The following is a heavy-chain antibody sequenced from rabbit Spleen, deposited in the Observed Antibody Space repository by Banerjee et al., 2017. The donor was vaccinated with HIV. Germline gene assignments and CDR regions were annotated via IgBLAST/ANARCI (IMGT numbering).Heavy chain of an antibody. V-gene: IGHV1S45*01. J-gene: IGHJ4*01. D-gene: IGHD4-1*01. CDR3: ARDGYSRGWGIILYYFNL. CDR1: GFSFSNKVV. CDR2: INAITGKP. Sequence: QEQVVESGGGLVKPEGSLKLSCTASGFSFSNKVVMCWVRQAPGKGLEWIACINAITGKPVYATWAKGRFTISKTSSTTVTLQMTSLTAADTAAYFCARDGYSRGWGIILYYFNLWGPGTLVTVS.